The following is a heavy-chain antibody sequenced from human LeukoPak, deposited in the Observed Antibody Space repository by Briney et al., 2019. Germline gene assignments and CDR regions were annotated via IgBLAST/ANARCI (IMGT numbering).Heavy chain of an antibody. CDR1: GFTFSSYA. CDR2: ISYDGSNI. D-gene: IGHD3-22*01. V-gene: IGHV3-30*04. Sequence: GGSLRLSCAASGFTFSSYAMHWVRQAPGKGLEWVAVISYDGSNIYYADSVKGRFTISRDNSKNTLYLQVNSLRAEDTAVYYCARDHSSGYYRTFDYWGQGTLVTVSS. CDR3: ARDHSSGYYRTFDY. J-gene: IGHJ4*02.